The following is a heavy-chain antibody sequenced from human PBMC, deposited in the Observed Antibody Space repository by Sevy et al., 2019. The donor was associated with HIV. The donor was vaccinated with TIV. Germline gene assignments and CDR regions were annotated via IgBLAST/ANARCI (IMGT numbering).Heavy chain of an antibody. V-gene: IGHV3-11*01. CDR2: ISSSGSTI. D-gene: IGHD6-13*01. CDR1: GFTFSDYY. J-gene: IGHJ6*02. Sequence: GGSLRLSCAASGFTFSDYYMSWIRQAPGKGLEWVSYISSSGSTIYYADSVKGRFTISRDNANNSLYLKRNSLRAEDKAVYYCARGGIAAADPTYYYYYGMDVWGQGTTVTVSS. CDR3: ARGGIAAADPTYYYYYGMDV.